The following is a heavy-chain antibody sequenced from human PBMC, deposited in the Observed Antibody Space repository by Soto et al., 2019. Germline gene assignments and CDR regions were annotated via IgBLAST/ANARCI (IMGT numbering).Heavy chain of an antibody. J-gene: IGHJ5*02. CDR1: GYTFTSYA. CDR2: INAGNGNT. V-gene: IGHV1-3*01. D-gene: IGHD6-19*01. CDR3: ASTALSGPRGSGAVAAHTHNWFDP. Sequence: QVQLVQSGAEVKKPGASVKVSCKASGYTFTSYAMHWVRQAPGQRLEWMGWINAGNGNTKYSQKFQGRVTITRDTSASTAEMELSSLSSEDTAVYYCASTALSGPRGSGAVAAHTHNWFDPWGQGTLVTVSS.